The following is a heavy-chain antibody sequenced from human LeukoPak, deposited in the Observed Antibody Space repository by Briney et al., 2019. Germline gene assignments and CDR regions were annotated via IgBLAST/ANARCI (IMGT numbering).Heavy chain of an antibody. V-gene: IGHV3-23*01. CDR2: ISGSGGST. CDR1: EFTFSSYA. D-gene: IGHD3-9*01. CDR3: ANWGYDILTGYYS. Sequence: GGPLRLSCAASEFTFSSYAMSWARKPPGKGLKWVSPISGSGGSTYYADSVKGRFTISRDNSKNTLYLQMNSLRAEDTAVYYCANWGYDILTGYYSWGQGTLVTVSS. J-gene: IGHJ4*02.